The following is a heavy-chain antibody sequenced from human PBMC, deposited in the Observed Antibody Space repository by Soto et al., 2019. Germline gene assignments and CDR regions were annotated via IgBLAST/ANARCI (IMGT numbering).Heavy chain of an antibody. V-gene: IGHV3-33*01. D-gene: IGHD3-3*01. J-gene: IGHJ6*03. CDR2: IWYDGSNK. CDR3: AREREDRVGFLPQYQYYYYMDV. Sequence: PGGSLRLSCAASGFTFSSYGVHWVRQAPGKGLEWVAVIWYDGSNKYYADSVKGRFTISRDNSKNTLYLQMNSLRAEDTAVYYCAREREDRVGFLPQYQYYYYMDVWGKGTTVTVSS. CDR1: GFTFSSYG.